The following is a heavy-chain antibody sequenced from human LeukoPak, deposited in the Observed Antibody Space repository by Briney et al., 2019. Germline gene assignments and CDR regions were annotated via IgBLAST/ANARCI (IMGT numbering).Heavy chain of an antibody. D-gene: IGHD3-22*01. CDR3: ARNFGGGDSSGPYY. CDR1: GFSFSSYW. J-gene: IGHJ4*02. Sequence: GGSLRLSCAASGFSFSSYWMNWVRQAPGKGLEWVANIKEDGSEKYYVDSVKGRFTISRDNAKNSLYLQVNSLRAEDTALYYCARNFGGGDSSGPYYWGQGTLVTVSS. V-gene: IGHV3-7*03. CDR2: IKEDGSEK.